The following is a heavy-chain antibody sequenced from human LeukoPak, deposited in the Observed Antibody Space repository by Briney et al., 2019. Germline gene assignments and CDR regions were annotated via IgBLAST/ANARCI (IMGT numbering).Heavy chain of an antibody. CDR2: ISSSGSTI. CDR3: AELGITMIGGV. J-gene: IGHJ6*04. V-gene: IGHV3-48*03. Sequence: GGSLRLSCAASGFTFSSYEMNWVRQAPGKGLEWVSYISSSGSTIYYADSVKGRFTISRDNAKNSLYLQMNSLRAEDPAVYYCAELGITMIGGVWGKGTTIIISS. CDR1: GFTFSSYE. D-gene: IGHD3-10*02.